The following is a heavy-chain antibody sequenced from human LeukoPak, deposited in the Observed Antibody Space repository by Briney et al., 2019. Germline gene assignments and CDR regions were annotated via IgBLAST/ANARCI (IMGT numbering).Heavy chain of an antibody. V-gene: IGHV1-2*02. CDR2: INPNSGGT. CDR3: ARGIVATICPYFDY. J-gene: IGHJ4*02. D-gene: IGHD5-12*01. Sequence: ASVKVSCKASGYTFTGYYMHWVRQAPGQGLEWMGWINPNSGGTNYAQKFQGRVTMTRDMSISTAYMELSRLRSDDTAVYYCARGIVATICPYFDYWGQGTLVTVSS. CDR1: GYTFTGYY.